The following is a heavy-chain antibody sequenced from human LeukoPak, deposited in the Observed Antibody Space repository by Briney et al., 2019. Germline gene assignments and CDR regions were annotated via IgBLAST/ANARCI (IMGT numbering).Heavy chain of an antibody. CDR3: ASLRADGGNYPRFDY. CDR1: GASY. V-gene: IGHV4-39*07. J-gene: IGHJ4*02. D-gene: IGHD4-23*01. CDR2: IYSTGGT. Sequence: SETLSLTCTVSGASYWGWVRQSPEIGLEWIGSIYSTGGTYYNPSLKSRLTISLDTSKRQFSLKMTSMTAADTAVYYCASLRADGGNYPRFDYWGQGALVTVSA.